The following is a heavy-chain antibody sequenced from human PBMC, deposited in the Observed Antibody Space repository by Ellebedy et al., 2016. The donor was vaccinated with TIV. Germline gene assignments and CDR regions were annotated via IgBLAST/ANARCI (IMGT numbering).Heavy chain of an antibody. CDR3: ARDTRGNYGGNSAYDY. Sequence: ASVKVSXXASGYTFTSYGISWVRQAPGQGLEWMGWISAYNGNTNYAQKLQGRVTMTTDTSTSTAYMELRSLRSDDTAVYYCARDTRGNYGGNSAYDYWGQGTLVTVSS. V-gene: IGHV1-18*04. CDR1: GYTFTSYG. J-gene: IGHJ4*02. CDR2: ISAYNGNT. D-gene: IGHD4-23*01.